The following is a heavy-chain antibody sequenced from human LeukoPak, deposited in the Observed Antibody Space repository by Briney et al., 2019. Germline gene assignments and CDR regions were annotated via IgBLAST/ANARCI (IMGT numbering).Heavy chain of an antibody. V-gene: IGHV1-2*02. CDR1: GYTFTGNY. CDR3: VRDDYDY. J-gene: IGHJ4*02. D-gene: IGHD3-16*01. CDR2: INPNSGGT. Sequence: GASVKVSCKASGYTFTGNYIHWVRQAPGHGLEWMGWINPNSGGTNYAQKFQGRVTMTRDTSISTAYMELSRVRSDDTAVYYCVRDDYDYWGQGTLVTVSS.